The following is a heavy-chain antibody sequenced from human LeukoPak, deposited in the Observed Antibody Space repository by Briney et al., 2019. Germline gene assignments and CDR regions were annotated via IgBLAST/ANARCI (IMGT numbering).Heavy chain of an antibody. CDR3: AREPAPLYYYDSSGSQGGY. D-gene: IGHD3-22*01. CDR2: INSDGSST. J-gene: IGHJ4*02. CDR1: GFTFSSYW. V-gene: IGHV3-74*01. Sequence: PGGSLRLSCAASGFTFSSYWMHWVRQAPGKGLVWVSRINSDGSSTSHADSVKGRFTISRDNAKNTLYLQMNSLRAEDTAVYYCAREPAPLYYYDSSGSQGGYWGQGTLVTVSS.